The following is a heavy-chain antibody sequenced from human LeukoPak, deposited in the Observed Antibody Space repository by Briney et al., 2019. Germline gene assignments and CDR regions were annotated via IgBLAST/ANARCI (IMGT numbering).Heavy chain of an antibody. Sequence: GGSLRLSCAASGFNFSTYSMNWVRQAPGKGLEWVSSIDFTSTYIDYADSVKGRFAISRDNAKKSLYLQMNSLRVDDTAVYYCARDESRVRGVIRDAFDFWGQGTLVTVSS. CDR1: GFNFSTYS. CDR3: ARDESRVRGVIRDAFDF. V-gene: IGHV3-21*01. J-gene: IGHJ3*01. CDR2: IDFTSTYI. D-gene: IGHD3-10*01.